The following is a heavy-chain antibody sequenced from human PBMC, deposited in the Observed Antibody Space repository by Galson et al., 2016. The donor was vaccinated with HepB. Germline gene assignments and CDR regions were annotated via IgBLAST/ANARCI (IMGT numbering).Heavy chain of an antibody. D-gene: IGHD2-2*01. CDR1: GFTFSSYG. V-gene: IGHV3-23*01. CDR3: AKVRDYQLLNIFDY. CDR2: ITGSGGST. J-gene: IGHJ4*02. Sequence: SLRLSCAASGFTFSSYGMNWVRQAPGKGLEWVSGITGSGGSTFYADSVKGRFTISRDNSKNTLYLQMNSLRAEDTAVYYCAKVRDYQLLNIFDYWGQGTLLTVSS.